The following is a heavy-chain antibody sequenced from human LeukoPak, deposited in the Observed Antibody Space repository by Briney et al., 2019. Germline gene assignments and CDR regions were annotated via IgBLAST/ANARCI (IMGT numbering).Heavy chain of an antibody. CDR1: GFTFSSYG. J-gene: IGHJ4*02. D-gene: IGHD1-20*01. V-gene: IGHV3-33*01. CDR3: AREEITGTTHRLLDY. Sequence: HPGGSLRLSCAASGFTFSSYGMHWVRQAPGKGPEWVAVIWYDGSNKYYADSVKGRFTISRDNSKNTLYLQMNSLRAEDTAVYYCAREEITGTTHRLLDYWGQGTLVTVSS. CDR2: IWYDGSNK.